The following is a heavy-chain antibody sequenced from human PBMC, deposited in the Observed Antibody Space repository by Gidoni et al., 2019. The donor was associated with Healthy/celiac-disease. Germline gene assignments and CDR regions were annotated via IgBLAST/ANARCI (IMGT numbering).Heavy chain of an antibody. D-gene: IGHD1-1*01. V-gene: IGHV2-5*01. CDR1: GFTLSTSGVG. CDR3: AHSRQLGDAFDI. CDR2: IYWNDDK. J-gene: IGHJ3*02. Sequence: QITLKESGPTLVKPTQTLTLTCTFSGFTLSTSGVGVGWIRQPPGKALEWLALIYWNDDKRYSPSLKSRLTITKDTSKHQVVLTMTNMDPVDTATYYCAHSRQLGDAFDIWGQGTMVTVSS.